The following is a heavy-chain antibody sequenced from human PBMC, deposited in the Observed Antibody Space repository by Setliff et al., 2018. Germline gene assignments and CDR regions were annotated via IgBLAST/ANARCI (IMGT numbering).Heavy chain of an antibody. CDR3: ARHGTGDGFDI. V-gene: IGHV5-51*01. D-gene: IGHD1-26*01. CDR1: GYKFRSFW. CDR2: IYPADSDT. Sequence: GESLKISCKASGYKFRSFWIVWLRQMPGRGLEYMGIIYPADSDTTYSPSFQGQVTISADKSITTPYLQWRSLKASVTAMYYCARHGTGDGFDIWGQGTMVTVSS. J-gene: IGHJ3*02.